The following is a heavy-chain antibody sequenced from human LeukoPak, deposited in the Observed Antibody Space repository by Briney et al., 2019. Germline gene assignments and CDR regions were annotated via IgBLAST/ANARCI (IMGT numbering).Heavy chain of an antibody. CDR3: ATDCRPFCPYWYFDL. J-gene: IGHJ2*01. V-gene: IGHV4-4*07. CDR1: GGSISSYY. CDR2: IYTSGST. D-gene: IGHD2-21*02. Sequence: SETLSLTCTVSGGSISSYYWSWIRQPAGKGLEWIGRIYTSGSTNYNPSLKSRVTMSVDTSKNQFSLKLSSVTAEDTAVYYCATDCRPFCPYWYFDLWGRGTLVTVSS.